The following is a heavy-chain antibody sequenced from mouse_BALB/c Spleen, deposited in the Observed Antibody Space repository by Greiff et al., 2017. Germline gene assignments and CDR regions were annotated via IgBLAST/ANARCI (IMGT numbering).Heavy chain of an antibody. CDR2: IRSKSNNYAT. V-gene: IGHV10-1*02. CDR3: VRRHGPYAMDY. CDR1: GFTFNTYA. J-gene: IGHJ4*01. Sequence: EVQVVESGGGLVQPKGSLKLSCAASGFTFNTYAMNWVRQAPGKGLEWVARIRSKSNNYATYYADSVKDRFTISRDDSQSMLYLQMNNLKTEDTAMYYCVRRHGPYAMDYWGQGTSVTVSS. D-gene: IGHD1-2*01.